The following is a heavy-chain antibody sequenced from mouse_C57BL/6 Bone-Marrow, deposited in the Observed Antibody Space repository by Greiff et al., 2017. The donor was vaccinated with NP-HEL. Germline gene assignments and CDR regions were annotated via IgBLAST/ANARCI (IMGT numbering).Heavy chain of an antibody. CDR1: GYTFTSYD. D-gene: IGHD1-1*01. V-gene: IGHV1-85*01. J-gene: IGHJ3*01. CDR3: ARCGPNYGSSYAFAY. CDR2: IYPRDGST. Sequence: LMESGPELVKPGASVKLSCKASGYTFTSYDINWVKQRPGQGLEWIGWIYPRDGSTKYNEKFKGKATLTVDTSSSTAYMELHSLTSEDSAVYFCARCGPNYGSSYAFAYWGQGTLVTVSA.